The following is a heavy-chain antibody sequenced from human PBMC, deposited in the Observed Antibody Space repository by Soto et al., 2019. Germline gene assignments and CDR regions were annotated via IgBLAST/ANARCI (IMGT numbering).Heavy chain of an antibody. V-gene: IGHV1-69*02. CDR2: IIPILGIA. Sequence: QVQLVQSGAEVKKPGSSVKVSCKASGGTFSSYTISWVRQAPGQGLEWMGRIIPILGIANYAQKFQGRVTXTAXKSTSTAYMELSSLRSEDTAVYYCARGELRYPLDVWGQGTTVTVSS. CDR1: GGTFSSYT. D-gene: IGHD3-9*01. J-gene: IGHJ6*02. CDR3: ARGELRYPLDV.